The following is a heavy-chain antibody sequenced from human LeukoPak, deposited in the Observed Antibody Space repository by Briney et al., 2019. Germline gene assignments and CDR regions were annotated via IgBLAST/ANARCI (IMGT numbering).Heavy chain of an antibody. J-gene: IGHJ4*02. CDR1: EYTFTSYY. CDR2: VIPSGGST. V-gene: IGHV1-46*01. CDR3: ARVVTDSSGWYHFDY. Sequence: ASVKVSCKASEYTFTSYYIHWVRQARGQGLEWMGIVIPSGGSTTYAQTFQGRVTMTRDTSTRTVYMELSSLRSEDTAVYYCARVVTDSSGWYHFDYWGQGTLVTVSS. D-gene: IGHD6-19*01.